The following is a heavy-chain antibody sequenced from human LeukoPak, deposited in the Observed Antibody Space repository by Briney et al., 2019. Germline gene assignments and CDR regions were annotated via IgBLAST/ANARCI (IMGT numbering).Heavy chain of an antibody. Sequence: GESLMISCKGSGYSLASYWIGWVRQMPGKGLEWMGIIYPGDSDTRYSPSFQGQVTISADKSISTAYLQWSSLKASDTAMYYCARHTGGAKKYVDYWGQGTLVTVSS. V-gene: IGHV5-51*01. CDR2: IYPGDSDT. CDR3: ARHTGGAKKYVDY. J-gene: IGHJ4*02. D-gene: IGHD1-26*01. CDR1: GYSLASYW.